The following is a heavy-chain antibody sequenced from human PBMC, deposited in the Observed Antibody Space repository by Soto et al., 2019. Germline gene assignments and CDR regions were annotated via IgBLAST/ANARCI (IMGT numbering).Heavy chain of an antibody. CDR3: ARVCSSTSYQKTDALRRINDV. J-gene: IGHJ3*01. Sequence: SENLSLTCAVYGGSFSGYYWSWIRQPPGKGLEWIGEINPSGSTNYNPSLKSRVTISVDTSKNQFSLKLSSVTAADTAVYYCARVCSSTSYQKTDALRRINDV. V-gene: IGHV4-34*01. D-gene: IGHD2-2*01. CDR2: INPSGST. CDR1: GGSFSGYY.